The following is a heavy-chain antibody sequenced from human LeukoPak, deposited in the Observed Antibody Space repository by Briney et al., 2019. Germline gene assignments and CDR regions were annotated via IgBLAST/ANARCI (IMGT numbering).Heavy chain of an antibody. V-gene: IGHV1-3*01. D-gene: IGHD3-10*01. CDR3: ARASLLWFGGAFDI. J-gene: IGHJ3*02. CDR1: GYTFTSYD. CDR2: INAGNGNT. Sequence: ASVKVSCKASGYTFTSYDINWVRQATGQGLEWMGWINAGNGNTKYSQKFQGRVTITRDTSASTAYMELSSLRSEDTAVYYCARASLLWFGGAFDIWGQGTMVTVSS.